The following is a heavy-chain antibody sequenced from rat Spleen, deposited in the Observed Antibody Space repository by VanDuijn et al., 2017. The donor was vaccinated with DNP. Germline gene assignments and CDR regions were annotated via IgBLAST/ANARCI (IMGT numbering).Heavy chain of an antibody. Sequence: EVKLVESGGGLVQPGRSLKLSCAGSGFTFSDYYMAWVRQTPTKGLDWVASISSDGGHTYYRDSVKGRFTISRDNAKSTLYLQMDSLRSEDTATYYCTTGSDWGQGVMVTVSS. J-gene: IGHJ2*01. CDR2: ISSDGGHT. D-gene: IGHD5-1*01. CDR1: GFTFSDYY. V-gene: IGHV5-20*01. CDR3: TTGSD.